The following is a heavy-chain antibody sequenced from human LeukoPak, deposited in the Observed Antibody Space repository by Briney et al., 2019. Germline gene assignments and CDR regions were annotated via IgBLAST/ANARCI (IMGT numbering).Heavy chain of an antibody. Sequence: PSETLSLICAVYGGSFSGYYWSWIRQPPGKGLEWIGEINHSGSTNYNPSFKSRVTISVDTSKNQFSLKLSSVTAADTAVYYCARGVHYYDSSGYYYWGQGTLVTVSS. CDR3: ARGVHYYDSSGYYY. D-gene: IGHD3-22*01. CDR2: INHSGST. CDR1: GGSFSGYY. J-gene: IGHJ4*02. V-gene: IGHV4-34*01.